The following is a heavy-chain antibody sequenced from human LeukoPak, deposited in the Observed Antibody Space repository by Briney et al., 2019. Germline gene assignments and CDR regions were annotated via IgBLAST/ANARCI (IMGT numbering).Heavy chain of an antibody. J-gene: IGHJ4*02. CDR1: GYSISSGYC. Sequence: SETLSLTCTVSGYSISSGYCWGWIRQPPGKGLEWIGSIYHSGSTYYNPSLKSRVTISVDTSKNQFSLKLSSVTAADTAVYYCAIAYSSGIFDYWGQGTLVTVSS. V-gene: IGHV4-38-2*02. CDR3: AIAYSSGIFDY. CDR2: IYHSGST. D-gene: IGHD6-19*01.